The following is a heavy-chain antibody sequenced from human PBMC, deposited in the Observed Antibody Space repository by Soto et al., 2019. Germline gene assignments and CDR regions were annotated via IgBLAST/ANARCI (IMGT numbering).Heavy chain of an antibody. J-gene: IGHJ4*02. Sequence: GSLRLSCAASGFTFSSYSMNWVRQAPGKGLEWVSYISSSSSTIYHADSVKGRFTISRDNAKNSLYLQMNSLRDEDTAVYYCARDLGITIFGVVIITGGFDYWGQGTLVTVSS. D-gene: IGHD3-3*01. CDR1: GFTFSSYS. V-gene: IGHV3-48*02. CDR3: ARDLGITIFGVVIITGGFDY. CDR2: ISSSSSTI.